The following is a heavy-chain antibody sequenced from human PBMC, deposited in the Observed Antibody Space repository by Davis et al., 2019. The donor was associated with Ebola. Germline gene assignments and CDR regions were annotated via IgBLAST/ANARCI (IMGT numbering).Heavy chain of an antibody. Sequence: GESLKISCAASGFTFSSYAMHWVRQAPGKGLEWVAVISYDGSNKYYADSVKGRFTISRDNSKNTLYLQMNSLRAEDTAVYYCARGWSGYSSSQAWDWGQGTLVTVSS. J-gene: IGHJ4*02. CDR2: ISYDGSNK. CDR3: ARGWSGYSSSQAWD. V-gene: IGHV3-30-3*01. D-gene: IGHD6-6*01. CDR1: GFTFSSYA.